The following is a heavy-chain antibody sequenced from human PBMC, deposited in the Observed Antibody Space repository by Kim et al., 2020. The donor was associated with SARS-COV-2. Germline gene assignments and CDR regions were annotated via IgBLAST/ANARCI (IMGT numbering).Heavy chain of an antibody. CDR1: GGSFSGYY. CDR2: IYHSGST. V-gene: IGHV4-34*01. CDR3: ARLRATMVRGVIIKGSWFDP. D-gene: IGHD3-10*01. J-gene: IGHJ5*02. Sequence: SETLSLTCAVYGGSFSGYYWSWIRQPPGKGLEWIGEIYHSGSTNYNPSLKSRVTITVDTSKNQFSLKLSSVTAADTAVYYCARLRATMVRGVIIKGSWFDPWGQGTLGTVSS.